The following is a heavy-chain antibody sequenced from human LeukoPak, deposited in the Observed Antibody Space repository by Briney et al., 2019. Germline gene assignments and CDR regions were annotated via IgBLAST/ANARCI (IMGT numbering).Heavy chain of an antibody. D-gene: IGHD3-10*02. CDR1: GGSISSYY. Sequence: PSETLSLTCTVSGGSISSYYWSWILQPPGKGLEWIGYIYTSGSTNYNPSLKSRVTISVDTSKNQFSLKLSSVTAAATAVYYCARLNVPGILRYYYMDVWGKGTTVTVSS. J-gene: IGHJ6*03. CDR2: IYTSGST. CDR3: ARLNVPGILRYYYMDV. V-gene: IGHV4-4*09.